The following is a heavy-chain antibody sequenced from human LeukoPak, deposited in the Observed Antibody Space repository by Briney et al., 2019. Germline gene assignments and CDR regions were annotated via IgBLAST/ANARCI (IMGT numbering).Heavy chain of an antibody. CDR2: INPNSGAT. J-gene: IGHJ4*02. Sequence: ASVKVSCKTAGYTFTGFFMHWVRQAPGKGLEWIGGINPNSGATRSAQEFQGRVTLTTDTSVSTAYMELSRLTSDDTAVYYCARDVPGYSSEFDFWGQGTLVTVSS. CDR1: GYTFTGFF. D-gene: IGHD6-19*01. V-gene: IGHV1-2*02. CDR3: ARDVPGYSSEFDF.